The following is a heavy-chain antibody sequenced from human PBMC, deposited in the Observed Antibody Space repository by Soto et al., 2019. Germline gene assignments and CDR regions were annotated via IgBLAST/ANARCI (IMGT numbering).Heavy chain of an antibody. CDR3: SRGRYGYY. J-gene: IGHJ4*02. D-gene: IGHD1-1*01. V-gene: IGHV1-18*01. CDR2: ISAHNGNT. CDR1: GYAFTTYG. Sequence: QVHLVQSGAEVKKPGASVKVSCKGSGYAFTTYGITWVREAAGQGLGWMGWISAHNGNTNYAQKLQGRFTVTRDTPTSTAYMEPWILRSDDTAVYYCSRGRYGYYWGQGALVTVSS.